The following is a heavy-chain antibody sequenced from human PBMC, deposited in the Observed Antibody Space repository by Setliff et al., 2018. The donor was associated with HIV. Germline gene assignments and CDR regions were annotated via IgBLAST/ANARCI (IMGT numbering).Heavy chain of an antibody. J-gene: IGHJ4*02. CDR1: GFTFSSHW. D-gene: IGHD1-26*01. Sequence: LRLSCAASGFTFSSHWMSWIRQAPGKGLEWVASIKQDGCEKYFVDSVKGRFTISRDNAKNMMNLQMNSLRAEDTAIYYCARDDPAGGIDYWGQGTLVTVSS. V-gene: IGHV3-7*01. CDR3: ARDDPAGGIDY. CDR2: IKQDGCEK.